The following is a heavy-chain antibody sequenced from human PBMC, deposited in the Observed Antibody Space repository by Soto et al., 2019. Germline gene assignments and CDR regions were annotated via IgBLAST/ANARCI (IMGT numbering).Heavy chain of an antibody. CDR1: EFPVTTNY. CDR2: ISSTGIYK. V-gene: IGHV3-11*06. CDR3: VRDLYGSGTSLRGWFDP. J-gene: IGHJ5*02. D-gene: IGHD3-10*01. Sequence: VQVVESGGGLIQPGGSLRLSCAASEFPVTTNYLTWVRQAPGKGLEWVSYISSTGIYKRYADSVKGRFTIARDNANNSLVLQMNSLRADDTAVYYCVRDLYGSGTSLRGWFDPWGQGTLVTVSS.